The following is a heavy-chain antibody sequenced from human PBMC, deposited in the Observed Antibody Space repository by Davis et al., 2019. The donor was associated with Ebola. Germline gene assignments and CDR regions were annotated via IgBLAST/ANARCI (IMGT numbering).Heavy chain of an antibody. Sequence: SETLSPTCAVSGGSISSSNWSSWVRQPPGKGLEWIGEIYHSGSTNYNPSLKSRVTISVDTSKNQFSLKLSSVTAADTAVYYCARDRVSGMDVWGQGTTVTVSS. CDR2: IYHSGST. CDR3: ARDRVSGMDV. D-gene: IGHD5/OR15-5a*01. CDR1: GGSISSSNW. J-gene: IGHJ6*02. V-gene: IGHV4-4*02.